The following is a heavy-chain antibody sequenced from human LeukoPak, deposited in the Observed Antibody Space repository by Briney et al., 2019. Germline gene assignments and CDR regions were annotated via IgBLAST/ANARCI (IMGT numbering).Heavy chain of an antibody. CDR2: INWDGGST. D-gene: IGHD3-3*01. V-gene: IGHV3-20*04. Sequence: GGSLRLSCAASGFTFDDYGMSWVRQAPGKGLEWVSGINWDGGSTGYADSVKGRFTISRDNANNSLYLQMNSLRAEDTALYYCARDRRLRFLEWPLYYYYMDVWGKGTTVTVSS. CDR1: GFTFDDYG. J-gene: IGHJ6*03. CDR3: ARDRRLRFLEWPLYYYYMDV.